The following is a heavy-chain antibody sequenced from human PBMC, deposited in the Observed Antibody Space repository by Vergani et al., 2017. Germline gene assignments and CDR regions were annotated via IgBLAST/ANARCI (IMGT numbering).Heavy chain of an antibody. Sequence: QVHLQESGPGLVKSSETLSLTCSVSNYSIGRDYFWGWIRRSPGKGLEYIASIYYSGSTYYNPSLKSRVTISVDTSKNQFSLKLSSVTAADTAVYFCARHSTVEWLVKLGWIDPWGQGILVTVSS. CDR3: ARHSTVEWLVKLGWIDP. D-gene: IGHD6-19*01. V-gene: IGHV4-38-2*02. CDR2: IYYSGST. CDR1: NYSIGRDYF. J-gene: IGHJ5*02.